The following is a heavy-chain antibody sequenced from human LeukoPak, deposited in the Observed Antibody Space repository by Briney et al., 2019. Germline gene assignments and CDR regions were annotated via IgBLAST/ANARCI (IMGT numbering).Heavy chain of an antibody. CDR3: ARERRCYYDILTGYYPEHDCYYYYGMDV. Sequence: ASVKVSCKASGYTFTSYYMHWVRQAPGQGLEWMGIINPSGGSTSYAQKFQGRVTMTRDTSTSTVYMELSSLRSEDTAVYYCARERRCYYDILTGYYPEHDCYYYYGMDVWGQGTTVTVSS. CDR2: INPSGGST. J-gene: IGHJ6*02. D-gene: IGHD3-9*01. CDR1: GYTFTSYY. V-gene: IGHV1-46*01.